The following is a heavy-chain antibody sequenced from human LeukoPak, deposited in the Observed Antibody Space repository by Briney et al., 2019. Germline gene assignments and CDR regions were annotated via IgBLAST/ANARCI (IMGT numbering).Heavy chain of an antibody. V-gene: IGHV1-3*01. CDR1: GYTFTNHA. CDR2: IDAANGNT. CDR3: ARDGLRFLEWLLQYNWFDP. Sequence: ASVKVSCKASGYTFTNHAMHWVRQAPGQGLEWMGWIDAANGNTKYSQKFQGRVTITRDTSASIVYMELSSLRSEDTAVYYCARDGLRFLEWLLQYNWFDPWGQGTLVTVSS. J-gene: IGHJ5*02. D-gene: IGHD3-3*01.